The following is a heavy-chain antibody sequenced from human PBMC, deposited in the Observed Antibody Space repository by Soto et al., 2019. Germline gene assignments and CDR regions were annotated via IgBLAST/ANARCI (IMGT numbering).Heavy chain of an antibody. CDR2: ISGSGADT. CDR3: AKDTAAAPGAFDI. J-gene: IGHJ3*02. CDR1: GFTFSSYA. V-gene: IGHV3-23*01. Sequence: PGGSLRLSCAASGFTFSSYAMSWVRQAPGKGLEWVSAISGSGADTYYADSVKGRFTISRDKSKSTLYLQMDSLRAEDTALYYCAKDTAAAPGAFDIWGQGTMVTVSS. D-gene: IGHD6-13*01.